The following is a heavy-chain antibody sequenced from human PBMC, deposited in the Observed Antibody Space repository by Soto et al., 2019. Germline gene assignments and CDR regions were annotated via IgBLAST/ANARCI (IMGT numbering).Heavy chain of an antibody. D-gene: IGHD6-6*01. V-gene: IGHV4-39*02. CDR3: ARDQSGTPYSSSPPGYGMAV. CDR2: IYYSGST. CDR1: GGSISSSSYY. Sequence: SETLSLTCTVSGGSISSSSYYWGWIRQPPGKGLEWIGSIYYSGSTYYNPSLKSRVTISVDTSKNQFSLKLSSVTAADTAVYYCARDQSGTPYSSSPPGYGMAVWGQGTTVTVSS. J-gene: IGHJ6*02.